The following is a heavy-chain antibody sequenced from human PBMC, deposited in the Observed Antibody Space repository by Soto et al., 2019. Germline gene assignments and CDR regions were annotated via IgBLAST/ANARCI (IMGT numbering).Heavy chain of an antibody. CDR2: SRSKPNSYTT. J-gene: IGHJ4*02. Sequence: EVQLVESGGGLVQPGGSLRLSCAASGFTFSDYYMEWVRQAPGKGLEWVGRSRSKPNSYTTEYAASGKGRFIISRDDSKNSLYLQMNSLNTEDTAVYYCARAWYSGTYYVDYWGQGTLVTVSS. D-gene: IGHD1-26*01. V-gene: IGHV3-72*01. CDR3: ARAWYSGTYYVDY. CDR1: GFTFSDYY.